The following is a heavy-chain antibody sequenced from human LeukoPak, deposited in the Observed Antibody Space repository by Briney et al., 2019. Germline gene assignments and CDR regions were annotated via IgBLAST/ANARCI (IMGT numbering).Heavy chain of an antibody. CDR3: ASGPHLSISPYYYYGMDV. CDR2: IIPILGIA. CDR1: GGTFSSYA. D-gene: IGHD2/OR15-2a*01. J-gene: IGHJ6*02. Sequence: SVKVSCKASGGTFSSYAISWVRQAPGQGLEWMGRIIPILGIANYAQKFQGRVTITADKSTSTAYMELSSLRSEDTAVYYCASGPHLSISPYYYYGMDVWGQGTTVTVSS. V-gene: IGHV1-69*04.